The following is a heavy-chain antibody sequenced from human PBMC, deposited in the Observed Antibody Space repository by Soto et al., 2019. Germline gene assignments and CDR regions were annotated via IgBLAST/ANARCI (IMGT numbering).Heavy chain of an antibody. D-gene: IGHD3-22*01. CDR2: IIPIFGTA. J-gene: IGHJ6*02. CDR3: AIRDYYDSSGYLRSYYYYYGMDV. CDR1: GGTFSSYA. V-gene: IGHV1-69*13. Sequence: SVKVSCKASGGTFSSYAISWVRQAPGQGLEWMGGIIPIFGTANYAQKFQGRVTITADESTSTAYMELSSLRSEDTAVYYCAIRDYYDSSGYLRSYYYYYGMDVWGQGTTVTVSS.